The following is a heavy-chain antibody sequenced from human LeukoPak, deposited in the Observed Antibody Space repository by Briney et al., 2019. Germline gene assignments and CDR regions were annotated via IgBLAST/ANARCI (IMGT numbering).Heavy chain of an antibody. Sequence: GGSLRLSCAASGFILSNYWMSWVRQAPGKGLEWVANIKQDGSEIDSVDSMKGRFTISRDNAKNSLYLQMNSPRVEDTAVYYCARIGYSSSSFDYWGQGTLVTVSS. CDR2: IKQDGSEI. J-gene: IGHJ4*02. V-gene: IGHV3-7*01. CDR1: GFILSNYW. CDR3: ARIGYSSSSFDY. D-gene: IGHD6-6*01.